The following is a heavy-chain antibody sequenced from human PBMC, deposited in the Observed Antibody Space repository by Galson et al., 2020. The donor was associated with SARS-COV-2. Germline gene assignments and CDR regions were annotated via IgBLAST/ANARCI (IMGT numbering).Heavy chain of an antibody. D-gene: IGHD3-10*01. V-gene: IGHV3-23*01. CDR2: IDAGGSST. Sequence: GESLKISCAGSKFRFRDYAMNWLRQAPGTGLEWVSTIDAGGSSTYYTDSVKGRFTISRDNSKNMLYLQMDSLRAEDTAVYYCAKEGEWFAKSCWFDPWGPGTLVTVSA. CDR1: KFRFRDYA. CDR3: AKEGEWFAKSCWFDP. J-gene: IGHJ5*02.